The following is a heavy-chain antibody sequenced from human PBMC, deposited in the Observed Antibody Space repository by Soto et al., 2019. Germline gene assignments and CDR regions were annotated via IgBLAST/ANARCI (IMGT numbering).Heavy chain of an antibody. D-gene: IGHD2-2*01. CDR3: ARVYCSSTSCYGGIYYYYYYGMDV. CDR1: GGSISSSSYY. V-gene: IGHV4-39*01. Sequence: SETLSLTCTVSGGSISSSSYYWGWIRQPPGKGLEWIGSIYYSGSTYYNPSLKSRVTISVDTSKNQFSLKLSSVTAADTAVYYCARVYCSSTSCYGGIYYYYYYGMDVWGQGTTVT. J-gene: IGHJ6*02. CDR2: IYYSGST.